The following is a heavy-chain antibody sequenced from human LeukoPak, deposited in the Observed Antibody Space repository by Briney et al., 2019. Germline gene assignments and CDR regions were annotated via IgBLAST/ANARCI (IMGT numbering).Heavy chain of an antibody. CDR1: GCIFTGFY. D-gene: IGHD3-16*01. Sequence: ASVKVSCKGSGCIFTGFYTQWVRQAPGQGLEWMGWINPNSGGTNYAQKFQGRVTMTRDTYITTAYMELSMLSSADTAVYYCARALISDDYVFMHVWGQGTTVTVSS. CDR3: ARALISDDYVFMHV. CDR2: INPNSGGT. V-gene: IGHV1-2*02. J-gene: IGHJ6*02.